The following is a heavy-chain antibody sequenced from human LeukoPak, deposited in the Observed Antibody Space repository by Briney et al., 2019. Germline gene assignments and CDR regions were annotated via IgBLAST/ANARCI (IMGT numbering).Heavy chain of an antibody. D-gene: IGHD3-10*01. V-gene: IGHV1-2*02. Sequence: GASVKVSCKASGYTFTGYYMHWVRQAPGQGLEWMGWINPNSGGTNYAQKFQGRVTMTRDTSISTAYMELSRLRSDDTAVYYCATDLSFYASGSFFTGYWGQGTLVTVSS. CDR3: ATDLSFYASGSFFTGY. J-gene: IGHJ4*02. CDR1: GYTFTGYY. CDR2: INPNSGGT.